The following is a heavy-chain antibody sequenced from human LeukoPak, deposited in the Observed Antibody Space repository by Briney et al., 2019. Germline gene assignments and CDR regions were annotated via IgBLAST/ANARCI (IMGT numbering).Heavy chain of an antibody. V-gene: IGHV4-59*12. J-gene: IGHJ6*02. CDR3: VRDLVATIDHYYYGMDV. D-gene: IGHD5-12*01. Sequence: PSETLSLTCTVSGGSISGFYWSWIRQPPGKGLEWIGYIYYSGSTVYNPSLRSRGTISVDPSKNQFSLKLNSVTAADTAVYFCVRDLVATIDHYYYGMDVWGQGTTVTVSS. CDR2: IYYSGST. CDR1: GGSISGFY.